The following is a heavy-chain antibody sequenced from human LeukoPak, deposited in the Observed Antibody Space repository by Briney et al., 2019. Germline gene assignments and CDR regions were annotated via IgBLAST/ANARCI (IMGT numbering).Heavy chain of an antibody. J-gene: IGHJ4*02. CDR2: ISGSGIKT. D-gene: IGHD3-9*01. V-gene: IGHV3-23*01. CDR1: GFMFSSQA. CDR3: AKEFKNYNILFLDY. Sequence: GGSLRLSCAASGFMFSSQAMSWVRQAPGKGLGWVSSISGSGIKTDYADSVKGRFTISRDNSKNTVYLEIKSLRVEDTAVYYCAKEFKNYNILFLDYWGQGIRVTVSS.